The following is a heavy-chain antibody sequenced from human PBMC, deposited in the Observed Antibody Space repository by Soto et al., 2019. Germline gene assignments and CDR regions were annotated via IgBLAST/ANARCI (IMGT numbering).Heavy chain of an antibody. CDR3: ARACFRLSGEYRLLCYMDV. J-gene: IGHJ6*03. Sequence: EVQLVESGGGLVKPGGSLRLSCAASGFTFSSYSMNWVRQAPGKGLEWVSSISSSSSYIYYADSVKGRFTISRDNAKNSLYLQMNSLRAEDTAVYYCARACFRLSGEYRLLCYMDVWGKGTTVTVSS. CDR1: GFTFSSYS. CDR2: ISSSSSYI. D-gene: IGHD2-2*01. V-gene: IGHV3-21*01.